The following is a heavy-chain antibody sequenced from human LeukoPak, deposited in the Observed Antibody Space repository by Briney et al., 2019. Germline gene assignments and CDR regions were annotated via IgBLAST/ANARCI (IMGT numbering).Heavy chain of an antibody. V-gene: IGHV4-61*02. J-gene: IGHJ5*02. CDR3: ARESGSGVVPAANGFDP. D-gene: IGHD2-2*01. Sequence: PSETLSLTCTVSGGSISSSSYYWGWIRQPARKGLEWIGRIYTGGSTNYNPSLKSRVTISLDTSKNQFSLKLGSVTAADTAVYYCARESGSGVVPAANGFDPWGQGALVTVSS. CDR2: IYTGGST. CDR1: GGSISSSSYY.